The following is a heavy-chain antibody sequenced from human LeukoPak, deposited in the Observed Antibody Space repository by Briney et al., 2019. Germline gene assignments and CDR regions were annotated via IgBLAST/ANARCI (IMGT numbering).Heavy chain of an antibody. V-gene: IGHV3-30-3*01. Sequence: GGSLRLSCAASGFTFSGYPTHWVRQAPGKGLEWVAVISYDGSNKYYADSVKGRFTISRDNSKNTLYLQMNSLRVEDTAVYYCARDLLDTSGWYGFYFDFWGQGTLVTVSS. J-gene: IGHJ4*02. CDR1: GFTFSGYP. CDR3: ARDLLDTSGWYGFYFDF. CDR2: ISYDGSNK. D-gene: IGHD6-19*01.